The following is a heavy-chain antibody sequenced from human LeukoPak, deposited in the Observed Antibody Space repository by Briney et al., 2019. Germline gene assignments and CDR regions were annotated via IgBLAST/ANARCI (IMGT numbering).Heavy chain of an antibody. CDR1: GGSISSGGYS. CDR2: IYHSGST. D-gene: IGHD5-24*01. J-gene: IGHJ4*02. CDR3: ARGRGMATILLDY. Sequence: PSETLSLTCAVSGGSISSGGYSWSWIRQPPGKGLEWIGYIYHSGSTYYNPSLKSRVTISVDRSKNQFSLKLSSVTAADTAVYYCARGRGMATILLDYWGQGTLVTVSS. V-gene: IGHV4-30-2*01.